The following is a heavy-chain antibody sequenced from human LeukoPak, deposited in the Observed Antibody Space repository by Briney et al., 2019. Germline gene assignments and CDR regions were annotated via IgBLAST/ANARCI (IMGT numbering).Heavy chain of an antibody. V-gene: IGHV4-31*03. CDR3: ARYKMLYYYDSSGYRHFDY. J-gene: IGHJ4*02. Sequence: SETLSLTCTVSGGSISSGGYYWSWIRQHPGKGLEWIGFLYYRGSTYYNSSLKSRVTISIESSKNQFSLKLSSVTAADTAVYYCARYKMLYYYDSSGYRHFDYWGQGTLVTVSS. CDR1: GGSISSGGYY. CDR2: LYYRGST. D-gene: IGHD3-22*01.